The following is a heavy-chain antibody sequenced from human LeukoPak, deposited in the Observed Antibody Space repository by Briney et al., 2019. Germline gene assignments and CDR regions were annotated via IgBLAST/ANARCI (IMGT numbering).Heavy chain of an antibody. CDR2: IKQDGSEK. D-gene: IGHD6-13*01. V-gene: IGHV3-7*04. CDR3: ARGLLAAAGIDY. Sequence: GGSLRLSCGASGFXFSTYWMSWVRQAPGKGLEWVANIKQDGSEKNYVDSVKGRFTISRDNAENSLYLQMNSLRAEDTAVYYCARGLLAAAGIDYWGQGALVTVSS. CDR1: GFXFSTYW. J-gene: IGHJ4*02.